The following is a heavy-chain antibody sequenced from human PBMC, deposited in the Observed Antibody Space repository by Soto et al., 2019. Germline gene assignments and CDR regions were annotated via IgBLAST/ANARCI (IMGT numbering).Heavy chain of an antibody. D-gene: IGHD2-8*01. J-gene: IGHJ5*01. CDR1: GLNFNAQA. CDR3: ASIMVVMRTSGWFHNWFES. Sequence: GWSLRLSCTASGLNFNAQAMGLVRQAPGKGLEWVSSIFSNGRDSQYAESVKGRFTISRDNSKKTLYLQMDSLRADDTAVYYCASIMVVMRTSGWFHNWFESWGQGALVTVSS. CDR2: IFSNGRDS. V-gene: IGHV3-23*05.